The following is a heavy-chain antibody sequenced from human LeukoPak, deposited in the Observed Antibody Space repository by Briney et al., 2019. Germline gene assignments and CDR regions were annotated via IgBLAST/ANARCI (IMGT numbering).Heavy chain of an antibody. CDR3: ARHPRNYRAVASFDY. J-gene: IGHJ4*02. D-gene: IGHD6-19*01. Sequence: PSETLSLTCAVYGGSFSGYYWSWIRQPPGKGLEWIGEINHSGSTNYNPSLKSRVTISVDTSKNQFSLKLSSVTAADTAVYYCARHPRNYRAVASFDYWGQGTLVTVSS. CDR1: GGSFSGYY. CDR2: INHSGST. V-gene: IGHV4-34*01.